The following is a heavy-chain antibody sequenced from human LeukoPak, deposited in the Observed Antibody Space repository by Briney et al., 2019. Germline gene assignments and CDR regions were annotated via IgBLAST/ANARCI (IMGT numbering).Heavy chain of an antibody. J-gene: IGHJ4*02. CDR3: ARGVTGYSYGSRFDY. V-gene: IGHV3-53*01. D-gene: IGHD5-18*01. CDR1: GFTVSSNY. Sequence: GGSLRLSCAASGFTVSSNYMSWVRQAPGKGLEWVSVILSGGTTYYADSVKGRFTTSRDTSKNTLFLQMNSLRAEDTAVYYCARGVTGYSYGSRFDYWGQGTLVTVSS. CDR2: ILSGGTT.